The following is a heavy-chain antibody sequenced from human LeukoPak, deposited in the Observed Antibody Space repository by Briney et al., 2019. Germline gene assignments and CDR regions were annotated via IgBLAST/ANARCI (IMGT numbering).Heavy chain of an antibody. CDR3: ATAEYSSSSLFFDY. Sequence: ASVKVSYKVSGYTLTELSMHWVRQAPGKGLEWMGGFDPEDGETIYAQKFQGRVTMTEDTSTDTAYMELSSLRSEDTAVYYCATAEYSSSSLFFDYWGQGTLVTVSS. D-gene: IGHD6-6*01. CDR2: FDPEDGET. J-gene: IGHJ4*02. V-gene: IGHV1-24*01. CDR1: GYTLTELS.